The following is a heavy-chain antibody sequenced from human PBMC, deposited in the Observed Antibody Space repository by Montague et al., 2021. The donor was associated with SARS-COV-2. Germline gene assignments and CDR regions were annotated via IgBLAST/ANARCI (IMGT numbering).Heavy chain of an antibody. CDR1: GGSISSYY. CDR2: IYYSGST. CDR3: ASYTRQIRLIVFHYGMDV. J-gene: IGHJ6*02. Sequence: SETLSLTCTVSGGSISSYYWSWIRQPPGKGLEWIGYIYYSGSTDYNPSLKSRVTISVDTSKNQFSLKLSSATAADTAVYYCASYTRQIRLIVFHYGMDVWGQGTTVTVSS. V-gene: IGHV4-59*01. D-gene: IGHD4-17*01.